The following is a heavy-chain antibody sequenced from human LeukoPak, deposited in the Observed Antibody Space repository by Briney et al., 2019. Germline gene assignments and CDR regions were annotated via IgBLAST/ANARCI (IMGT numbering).Heavy chain of an antibody. J-gene: IGHJ6*03. D-gene: IGHD6-13*01. Sequence: SETLSLTCTVSGGSISSYYWSRIRQPAGKGLEWIGRIYTSGSTNYNPSLKSRVTISVDTSKNQFSLKLSSVTAADTAVYYCARVYRGGGAAAGGYYYMDVWGKGTTVTISS. V-gene: IGHV4-4*07. CDR1: GGSISSYY. CDR2: IYTSGST. CDR3: ARVYRGGGAAAGGYYYMDV.